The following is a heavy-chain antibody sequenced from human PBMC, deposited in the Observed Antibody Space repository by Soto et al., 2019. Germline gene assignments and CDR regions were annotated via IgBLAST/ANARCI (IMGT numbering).Heavy chain of an antibody. Sequence: SETLSLTCAVYGGSFSGYYWSWIRQPPGKGLEWIGEINHSGSTNYNPSLKSRVTISADTSKNQFSLKLSSVTAADTAVYYCARGLGPPYCSSTSCYNYFDYWGQGTLVTVSS. D-gene: IGHD2-2*02. J-gene: IGHJ4*02. CDR3: ARGLGPPYCSSTSCYNYFDY. V-gene: IGHV4-34*01. CDR2: INHSGST. CDR1: GGSFSGYY.